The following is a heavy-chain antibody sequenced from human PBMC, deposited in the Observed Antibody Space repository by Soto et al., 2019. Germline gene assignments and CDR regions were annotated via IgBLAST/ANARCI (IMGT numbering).Heavy chain of an antibody. D-gene: IGHD6-25*01. CDR2: ISTTSSYI. V-gene: IGHV3-21*01. CDR1: GFTFSRHS. J-gene: IGHJ4*02. CDR3: ARDGYSSGFDS. Sequence: EVQLVESGGGLVEPGGSLRLSCAASGFTFSRHSLNWVRQAPGKGLEWVSSISTTSSYIYYADSVKGRFTISRDNAKNSLYLQMDSLRAEDTAVYYCARDGYSSGFDSWGQGTLVTVSS.